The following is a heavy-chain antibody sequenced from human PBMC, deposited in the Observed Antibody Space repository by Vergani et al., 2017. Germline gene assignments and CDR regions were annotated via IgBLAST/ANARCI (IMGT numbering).Heavy chain of an antibody. CDR2: SRNKARSYTT. CDR3: ATAGVAYCRGASCYDFFEY. V-gene: IGHV3-72*01. Sequence: EVQLLESGGNLIQPGGSLRLSCGASGFTLSDHVMDWVRQGPGKGLEWVGRSRNKARSYTTEYSASVKGRFTISRDDSRNSLYLQMHSLNTEDTAVYYCATAGVAYCRGASCYDFFEYWGQGPLVTVAS. D-gene: IGHD2-15*01. J-gene: IGHJ4*02. CDR1: GFTLSDHV.